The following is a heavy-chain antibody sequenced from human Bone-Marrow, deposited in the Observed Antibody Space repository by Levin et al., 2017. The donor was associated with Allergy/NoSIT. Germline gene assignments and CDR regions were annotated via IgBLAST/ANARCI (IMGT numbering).Heavy chain of an antibody. D-gene: IGHD3-22*01. CDR1: GFNFGDYA. Sequence: GESLKISCTGSGFNFGDYAMTWVRQAPGKGLEWVSSFSAGASIYYADSVKGRFTISRDNSKNTVCLQLESLRAEDTALYYCAKGSRDYEFPTNFDSWGQGTLVIVSS. V-gene: IGHV3-23*01. J-gene: IGHJ4*02. CDR2: FSAGASI. CDR3: AKGSRDYEFPTNFDS.